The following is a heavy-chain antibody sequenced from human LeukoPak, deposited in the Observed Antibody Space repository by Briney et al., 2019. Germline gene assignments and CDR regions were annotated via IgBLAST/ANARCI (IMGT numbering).Heavy chain of an antibody. D-gene: IGHD1-14*01. J-gene: IGHJ4*02. CDR1: GFTFNSYS. CDR2: ISSSSSSI. V-gene: IGHV3-21*01. Sequence: GGSLRLSCAASGFTFNSYSMNWVRQAPGKGLEWVSSISSSSSSIYYADSMKGRFTISRDNAKNLLYLQMNSLRAEDTAVYHCARSRNPFDYWGQGTLVTVSS. CDR3: ARSRNPFDY.